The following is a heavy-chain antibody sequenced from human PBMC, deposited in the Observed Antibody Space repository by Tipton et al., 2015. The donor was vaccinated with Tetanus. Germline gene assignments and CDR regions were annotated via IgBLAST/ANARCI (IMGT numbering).Heavy chain of an antibody. CDR1: GGSIRSSSCY. D-gene: IGHD6-13*01. Sequence: TLSLTCTVSGGSIRSSSCYWGWIRQPPGKGLEWIGTIYSGGSTYYNPSLKSRVTISVDTSKNQFSLKLSSVTAADTAVYYCARTSRGRQLVGVDFDYWGQGTLVTVSS. V-gene: IGHV4-39*07. CDR2: IYSGGST. J-gene: IGHJ4*02. CDR3: ARTSRGRQLVGVDFDY.